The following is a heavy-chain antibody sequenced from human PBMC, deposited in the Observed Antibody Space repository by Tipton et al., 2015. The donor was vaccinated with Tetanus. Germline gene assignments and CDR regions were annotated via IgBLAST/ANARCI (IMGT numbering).Heavy chain of an antibody. D-gene: IGHD1-26*01. J-gene: IGHJ4*02. Sequence: TLSLTCTVSGGSISRGGYYWSWIRQHPGKGLESIGDIYYSGSTYYNPSLKSRVTISVDTAKNQFSLKLNSVTAADTAVYYCARDQARGARGWNYFDFWGQGTLVTVSS. V-gene: IGHV4-31*03. CDR1: GGSISRGGYY. CDR2: IYYSGST. CDR3: ARDQARGARGWNYFDF.